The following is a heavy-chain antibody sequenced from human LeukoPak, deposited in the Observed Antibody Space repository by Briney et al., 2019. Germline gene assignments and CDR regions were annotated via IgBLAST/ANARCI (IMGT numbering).Heavy chain of an antibody. J-gene: IGHJ4*02. Sequence: GGSLRLSCAASGFTFSSCVMSWVRQAPGKGLEWVSATSGSGGNTYYADSVKGRFTSSRDNSKNTLYLQMNSLRAEDTALYYCAKGTVKSGYSDWGQGALATVSS. CDR3: AKGTVKSGYSD. CDR1: GFTFSSCV. V-gene: IGHV3-23*01. D-gene: IGHD5-12*01. CDR2: TSGSGGNT.